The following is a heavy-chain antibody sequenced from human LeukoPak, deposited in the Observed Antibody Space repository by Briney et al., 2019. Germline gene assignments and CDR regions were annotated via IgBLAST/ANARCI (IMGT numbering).Heavy chain of an antibody. D-gene: IGHD3-9*01. V-gene: IGHV5-51*01. CDR3: ARRSYDLLTGYYPDY. CDR1: GYTFTRHW. CDR2: IYPGDSDT. J-gene: IGHJ4*02. Sequence: GESLKISCQGTGYTFTRHWIGWVRQMPGKGLEWMGIIYPGDSDTRYNPSFQGQVTISVDKSINTAYLQWSSLKASDTAMYYCARRSYDLLTGYYPDYWGQGTLVTVSS.